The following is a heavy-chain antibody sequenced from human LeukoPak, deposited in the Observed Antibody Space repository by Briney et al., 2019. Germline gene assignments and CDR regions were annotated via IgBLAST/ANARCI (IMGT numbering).Heavy chain of an antibody. V-gene: IGHV3-20*04. CDR3: ARAWSGWELPRYFVY. CDR1: GFTFDDYG. Sequence: GGSLRLSCAASGFTFDDYGMSWVRQAPGKGLKWVSGINWNGGSTGYADSVKGRFTISRDNAKDSLYLQMNSLRAEDTALYYCARAWSGWELPRYFVYWGQGTLVTVSS. J-gene: IGHJ4*02. D-gene: IGHD1-26*01. CDR2: INWNGGST.